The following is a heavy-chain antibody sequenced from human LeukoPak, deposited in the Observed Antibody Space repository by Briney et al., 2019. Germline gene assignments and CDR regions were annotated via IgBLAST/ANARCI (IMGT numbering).Heavy chain of an antibody. D-gene: IGHD1-26*01. J-gene: IGHJ3*02. CDR2: ISSGSATV. CDR3: ARDRVGATYDAFDI. V-gene: IGHV3-48*01. CDR1: GFTFSNYG. Sequence: GGSLRLSCAASGFTFSNYGMNWVRQAPGKGLEWASSISSGSATVDYADSVKGRFTLLRDNAKNSLSLQMNSLRAEDTAMYYCARDRVGATYDAFDIWGQGTMVTVSS.